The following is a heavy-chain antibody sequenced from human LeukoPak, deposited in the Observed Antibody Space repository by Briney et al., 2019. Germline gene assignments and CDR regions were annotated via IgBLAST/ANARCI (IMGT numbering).Heavy chain of an antibody. CDR1: GFTFSYAW. Sequence: GGSLRLSCAASGFTFSYAWMHWVRQAPGKGLVWVSRINSDGSSTSYADSVKGRFTISRDNAKNTLYLQMNSLRAEDTAVYYCARVFSGGSGSNHFDYWGQGTLVTVSS. V-gene: IGHV3-74*01. CDR3: ARVFSGGSGSNHFDY. CDR2: INSDGSST. D-gene: IGHD3-10*01. J-gene: IGHJ4*02.